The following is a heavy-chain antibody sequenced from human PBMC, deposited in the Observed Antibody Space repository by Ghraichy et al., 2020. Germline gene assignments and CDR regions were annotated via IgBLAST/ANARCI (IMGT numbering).Heavy chain of an antibody. Sequence: GGSLRLSCTASGFTFGDYAMSWFRQAPGKGLEWVGFIRSKAYGGTTEYAASVKGRFTISRDDSKSIAYLQMNSLKTEDTAVYYCTSSITIFGDYYGMDVWGQGTTVTVSS. J-gene: IGHJ6*02. CDR1: GFTFGDYA. D-gene: IGHD3-3*01. CDR3: TSSITIFGDYYGMDV. CDR2: IRSKAYGGTT. V-gene: IGHV3-49*03.